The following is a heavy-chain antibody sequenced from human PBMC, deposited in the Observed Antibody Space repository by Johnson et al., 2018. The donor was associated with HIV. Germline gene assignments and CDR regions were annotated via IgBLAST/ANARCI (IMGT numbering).Heavy chain of an antibody. D-gene: IGHD5-24*01. J-gene: IGHJ3*02. CDR2: IIRDATTA. V-gene: IGHV3-74*02. CDR3: TTGQRWQQCFDAFDT. CDR1: GFTVSSNY. Sequence: VQLVESGGGLVQPGGSLRLSCAASGFTVSSNYMSWVRQAPGKGLEWVSRIIRDATTAIYADSVKGRFTISRDNAKNTLYLQMDSLRAEDTAVYYCTTGQRWQQCFDAFDTWGQGTM.